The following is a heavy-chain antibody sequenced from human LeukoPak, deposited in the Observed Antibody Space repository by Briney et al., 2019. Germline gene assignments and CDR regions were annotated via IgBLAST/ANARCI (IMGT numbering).Heavy chain of an antibody. CDR2: IIPILGIA. CDR3: ARVGFWSGYSDYWYFDL. V-gene: IGHV1-69*04. Sequence: SVKVSCKASGGTFSSYAISWVRQAPGQGLEWMGRIIPILGIANYAQKFQGRVTITADKSTSTAYMELSSLRSEDTAVYYCARVGFWSGYSDYWYFDLWGRGTLVTVSS. CDR1: GGTFSSYA. D-gene: IGHD3-3*01. J-gene: IGHJ2*01.